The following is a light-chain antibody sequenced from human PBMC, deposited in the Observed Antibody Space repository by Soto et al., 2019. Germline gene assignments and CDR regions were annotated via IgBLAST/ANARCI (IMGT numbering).Light chain of an antibody. V-gene: IGKV1-6*01. CDR3: LQDYNYPWT. Sequence: AIRMTQSPSSLSASVGDRVTITCRASQGIRNDLGWYQQKAGKAPKLLIYAASSLQSGVPSRFSGSGSGTDFTLTISSLQPEDFATYYCLQDYNYPWTFGQGTKVEIK. CDR2: AAS. J-gene: IGKJ1*01. CDR1: QGIRND.